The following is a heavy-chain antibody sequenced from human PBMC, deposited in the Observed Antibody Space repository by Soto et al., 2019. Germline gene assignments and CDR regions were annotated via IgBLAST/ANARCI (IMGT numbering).Heavy chain of an antibody. CDR1: GITFSNYG. CDR2: IWYDANNK. CDR3: ARDRRGAGDEPFDI. V-gene: IGHV3-33*01. D-gene: IGHD6-19*01. J-gene: IGHJ3*02. Sequence: QVQLVESGGGVVQPGRSLRLSCAASGITFSNYGVHWVRQAPGKGLEWIAVIWYDANNKYYADSVKGRFTISRDNSKNTVSLQMNSLRVDDTAVYFCARDRRGAGDEPFDISGHGTKVTVSS.